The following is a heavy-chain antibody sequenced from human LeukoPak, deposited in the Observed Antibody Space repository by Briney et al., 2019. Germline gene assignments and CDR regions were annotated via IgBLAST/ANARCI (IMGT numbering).Heavy chain of an antibody. CDR1: GYTFTGYY. CDR2: INPNSGGT. V-gene: IGHV1-2*02. J-gene: IGHJ5*02. Sequence: GASVKVSCKASGYTFTGYYMHWVRQAPGQGLEWMGWINPNSGGTNYAQKFQGRVTMTRDTPISTAYMELSRLRSDDTAVYYCARDLLGYSSSPNWFDPWGQGTLVTVSS. CDR3: ARDLLGYSSSPNWFDP. D-gene: IGHD6-13*01.